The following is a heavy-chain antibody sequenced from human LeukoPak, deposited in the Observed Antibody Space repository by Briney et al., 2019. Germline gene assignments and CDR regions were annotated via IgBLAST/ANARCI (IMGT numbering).Heavy chain of an antibody. Sequence: SVKASCKASGGTFSSYAISWVRQAPGQGLEWMGRIIPIFGTANYAQKFQGRVTITTDESTSTAYMELSSLRPEDTAVYYCARERLSRVAMVSFDYWGQGTLVTVFS. CDR1: GGTFSSYA. CDR3: ARERLSRVAMVSFDY. J-gene: IGHJ4*02. D-gene: IGHD5-18*01. CDR2: IIPIFGTA. V-gene: IGHV1-69*05.